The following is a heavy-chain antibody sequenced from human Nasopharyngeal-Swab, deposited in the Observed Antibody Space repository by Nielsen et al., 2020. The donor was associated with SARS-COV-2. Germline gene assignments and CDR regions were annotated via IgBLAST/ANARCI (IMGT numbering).Heavy chain of an antibody. V-gene: IGHV3-30*03. Sequence: GESLKISCAASGFTFSSFGMHWVRQAPGKGLEWVAFIAHDASNEYYGDSVKGRFSISRDSSKNTLYLQMDSLRAEDTAVYYCVSGRGFSWGQGTLVTVSS. D-gene: IGHD3-10*01. CDR3: VSGRGFS. J-gene: IGHJ5*02. CDR2: IAHDASNE. CDR1: GFTFSSFG.